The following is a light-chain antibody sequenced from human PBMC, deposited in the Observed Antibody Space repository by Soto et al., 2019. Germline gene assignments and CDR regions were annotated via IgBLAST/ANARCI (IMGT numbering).Light chain of an antibody. V-gene: IGKV2-28*01. J-gene: IGKJ2*02. CDR2: LGS. CDR3: MQVLQTPCT. CDR1: QSLLHSNGYNY. Sequence: DIVMTQSPLSLPVTPGEPASISCRSSQSLLHSNGYNYLDWFLQKPGQSPQLLIYLGSNRASGVPDRFSGSGSGTDFTLKISRVEAEDVGVYYCMQVLQTPCTFGQGTKLEIK.